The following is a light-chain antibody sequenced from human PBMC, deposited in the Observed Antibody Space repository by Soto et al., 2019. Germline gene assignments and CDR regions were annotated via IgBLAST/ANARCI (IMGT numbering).Light chain of an antibody. CDR2: DAS. Sequence: EFVFTQSPATLSWSPGERATLSCRASQSVSSYLAWYQQKPGQAPRLLIYDASNRATGIPARFSGTGSGTDFTLTINNLEPEDFEVYYCQVRTNWSIAFGRGTRLEIK. CDR3: QVRTNWSIA. CDR1: QSVSSY. J-gene: IGKJ5*01. V-gene: IGKV3-11*01.